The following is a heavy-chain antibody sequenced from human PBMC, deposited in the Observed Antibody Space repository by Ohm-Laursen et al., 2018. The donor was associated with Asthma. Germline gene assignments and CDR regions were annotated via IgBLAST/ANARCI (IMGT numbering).Heavy chain of an antibody. D-gene: IGHD6-19*01. CDR2: ISYDGSNK. J-gene: IGHJ4*02. CDR1: GFTFSSYA. CDR3: ARGYEQWLDYQALAH. V-gene: IGHV3-30-3*01. Sequence: SLRLSCSASGFTFSSYAMHWVRQAPGKGLEWVAVISYDGSNKYYADSVKGRFTISRDNSKNTLYLQMNSLRAEDTAVYYCARGYEQWLDYQALAHWGQGALVTVSS.